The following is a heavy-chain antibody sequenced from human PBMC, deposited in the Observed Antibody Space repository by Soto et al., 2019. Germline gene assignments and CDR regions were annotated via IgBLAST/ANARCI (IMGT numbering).Heavy chain of an antibody. CDR2: INSDGSST. CDR1: GFTFSSYW. Sequence: GGSLRLSCAASGFTFSSYWMHWVRQAPGKGLVWVSRINSDGSSTSYADSVKGRFTISRDNAKNTLYLQMNSLRAEDTAVYYCARRPITMVRGVIIYGMDVWGQGTTVTVSS. V-gene: IGHV3-74*01. J-gene: IGHJ6*02. D-gene: IGHD3-10*01. CDR3: ARRPITMVRGVIIYGMDV.